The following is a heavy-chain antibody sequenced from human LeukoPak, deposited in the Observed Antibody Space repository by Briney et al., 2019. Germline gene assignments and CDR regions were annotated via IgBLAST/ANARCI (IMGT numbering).Heavy chain of an antibody. CDR2: ISSSSSYI. CDR1: GFTFSSYS. Sequence: PGGSLRLSCAASGFTFSSYSMNWVRQAPGKGLEWVSSISSSSSYIYYADSVKGRFTISRDNAKNSLYLQMNSLRAEDTAVYYCARDRSGAAAGRKTSTRDSFSPLGYWGQGTLVTVSS. CDR3: ARDRSGAAAGRKTSTRDSFSPLGY. D-gene: IGHD6-13*01. J-gene: IGHJ4*02. V-gene: IGHV3-21*01.